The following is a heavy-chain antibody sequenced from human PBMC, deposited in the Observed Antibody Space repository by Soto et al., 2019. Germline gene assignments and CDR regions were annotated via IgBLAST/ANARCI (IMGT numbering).Heavy chain of an antibody. J-gene: IGHJ6*01. D-gene: IGHD3-3*01. V-gene: IGHV3-23*01. CDR3: SFLRNKSAYEKYG. CDR2: ISDSAINT. Sequence: QEAGKGLEWVSAISDSAINTYYADSVKGRFIISRDNSKNTLYLQMSSLRAEDTARYDFSFLRNKSAYEKYG.